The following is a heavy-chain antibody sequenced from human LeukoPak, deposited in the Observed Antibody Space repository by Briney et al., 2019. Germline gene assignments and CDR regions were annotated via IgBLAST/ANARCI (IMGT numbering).Heavy chain of an antibody. D-gene: IGHD1-26*01. CDR3: AKGSGSYDYFDS. J-gene: IGHJ4*02. Sequence: PGGSLRLSCAASGFTFSSYTMNWVRQAPGKGLEWVAGVSSDGSNTFYEDSVKGRFSISRDNSNNMVYLQLNSLRVEDTAVYYCAKGSGSYDYFDSWGQGALVSVS. CDR2: VSSDGSNT. CDR1: GFTFSSYT. V-gene: IGHV3-30*18.